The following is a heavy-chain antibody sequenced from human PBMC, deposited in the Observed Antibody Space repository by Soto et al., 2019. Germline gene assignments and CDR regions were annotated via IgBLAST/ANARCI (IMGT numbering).Heavy chain of an antibody. CDR3: ARVKMGSSWSSYYYYYLAV. CDR1: GYTFTSYG. J-gene: IGHJ6*03. V-gene: IGHV1-18*01. Sequence: ASVKVSCKASGYTFTSYGISWVRQAPGQGLEWMGWISAYNGNTNYAQKLQGRVTMTTDTSTSTAYMELRSLRSDDTAVYYCARVKMGSSWSSYYYYYLAVWGKGTTVTVSS. D-gene: IGHD6-13*01. CDR2: ISAYNGNT.